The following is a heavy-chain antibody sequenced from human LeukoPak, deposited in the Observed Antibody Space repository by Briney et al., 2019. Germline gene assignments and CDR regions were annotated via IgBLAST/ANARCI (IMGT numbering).Heavy chain of an antibody. V-gene: IGHV4-39*01. CDR3: ARHGPAYSLQH. J-gene: IGHJ1*01. Sequence: SETLSLTCTDSGGSIRSSYYYWGWIRQPPGKGLEWIGSIYYSGSTYYNPSLKSRVTISVDTSKNQFSLKLSSVTAADTAVYYCARHGPAYSLQHWGQGTLVTVSS. CDR1: GGSIRSSYYY. CDR2: IYYSGST. D-gene: IGHD2-21*01.